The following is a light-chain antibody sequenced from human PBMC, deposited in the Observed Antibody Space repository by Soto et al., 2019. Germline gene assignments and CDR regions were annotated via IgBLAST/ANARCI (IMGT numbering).Light chain of an antibody. Sequence: IVMTQSAFTMSVSPGERATLSCRASQSMGSNVAWYQQKPGQAPRLLIYGASSRATGIPDRFSGSGSGTDFTLTISSLQPDDFATYYCQPYNSYSEACGQGTKWIS. CDR3: QPYNSYSEA. V-gene: IGKV3D-15*01. CDR2: GAS. CDR1: QSMGSN. J-gene: IGKJ1*01.